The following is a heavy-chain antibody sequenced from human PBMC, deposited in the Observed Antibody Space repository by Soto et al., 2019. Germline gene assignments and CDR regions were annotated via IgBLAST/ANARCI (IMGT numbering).Heavy chain of an antibody. CDR2: ISPYNGHT. V-gene: IGHV1-18*04. CDR1: GYIFTGYG. Sequence: ASVKFSCTSSGYIFTGYGISWVRQASGQGLEWMGWISPYNGHTEFAQSLQGRLTLTTDTSTTTGFMELSNLTSDDTAVYYCARGRIAYCATLWLVGTMDFCGQGNLVIVSS. D-gene: IGHD3-10*01. CDR3: ARGRIAYCATLWLVGTMDF. J-gene: IGHJ1*01.